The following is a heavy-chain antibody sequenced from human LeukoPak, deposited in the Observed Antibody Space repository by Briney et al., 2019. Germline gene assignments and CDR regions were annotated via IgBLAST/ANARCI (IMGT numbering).Heavy chain of an antibody. CDR3: ARLDYDSSGYYCVY. Sequence: ASVKVSCKASGYTFTSYGISWVRQAPGQGLEWMGWIIAYNGNTNYAQKLQGRVTMTTDTSTSTAYMELRSLRSDDTAVYYCARLDYDSSGYYCVYWGQGTLVTVSS. V-gene: IGHV1-18*01. J-gene: IGHJ4*02. D-gene: IGHD3-22*01. CDR1: GYTFTSYG. CDR2: IIAYNGNT.